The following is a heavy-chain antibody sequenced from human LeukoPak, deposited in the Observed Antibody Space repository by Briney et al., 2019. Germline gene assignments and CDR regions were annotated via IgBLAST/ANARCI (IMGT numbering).Heavy chain of an antibody. J-gene: IGHJ5*02. CDR1: GGSISSYY. CDR3: ARDHYYGSGSTWFDP. D-gene: IGHD3-10*01. Sequence: SETLSHTCAVSGGSISSYYWSWIRQPPGKGLEWIGYIYYSGSTNYNPSLKSRVTISVDTSKNQFSLKLSSVTAADTAVYYCARDHYYGSGSTWFDPWGQGTLVTVSS. CDR2: IYYSGST. V-gene: IGHV4-59*01.